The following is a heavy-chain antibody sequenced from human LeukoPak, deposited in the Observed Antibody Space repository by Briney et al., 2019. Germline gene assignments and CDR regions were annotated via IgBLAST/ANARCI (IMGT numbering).Heavy chain of an antibody. V-gene: IGHV1-2*06. CDR1: GYTFTGYY. D-gene: IGHD3-9*01. CDR3: ARGRYFDRLEDY. CDR2: INPNSGGT. J-gene: IGHJ4*02. Sequence: ASVNVSCKASGYTFTGYYMHWVRQAPGQGLEWMGRINPNSGGTNYAQKFQGRVTMTRDTSISTAYMELSRLRSDDTAVYYCARGRYFDRLEDYWGQGTLVTVSS.